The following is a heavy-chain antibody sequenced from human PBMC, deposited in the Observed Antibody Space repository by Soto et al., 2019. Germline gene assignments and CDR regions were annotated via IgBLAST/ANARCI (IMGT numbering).Heavy chain of an antibody. Sequence: SETLSLTGTVSSGSISSGGYYWSWIRRLPGKGLEWIAYIYYSGSTHYNPSLRSRVTISLDTSKNQFSLKLSSATAADTAVYYCARDLGYPTPYYFGYWGQGTLVTVSS. CDR3: ARDLGYPTPYYFGY. D-gene: IGHD5-12*01. CDR2: IYYSGST. J-gene: IGHJ4*02. V-gene: IGHV4-31*03. CDR1: SGSISSGGYY.